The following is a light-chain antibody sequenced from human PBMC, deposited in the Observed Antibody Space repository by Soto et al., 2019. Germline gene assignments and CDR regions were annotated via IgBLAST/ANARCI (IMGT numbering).Light chain of an antibody. V-gene: IGKV3-20*01. CDR3: QQYGSSPPVT. J-gene: IGKJ5*01. CDR1: QSVSSSY. CDR2: GAS. Sequence: EMVLTQSPGTLSLYKGERATLSCRASQSVSSSYLAWYQQKPGQAPRLLIYGASSRATGIPDRFSGSGSGTDFTLTISRLEPEDFAVYYCQQYGSSPPVTFGQGTRLEI.